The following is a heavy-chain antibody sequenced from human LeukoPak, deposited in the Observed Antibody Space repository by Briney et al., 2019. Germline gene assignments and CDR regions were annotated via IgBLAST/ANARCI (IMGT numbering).Heavy chain of an antibody. CDR1: GFTFGGYG. J-gene: IGHJ4*02. CDR2: IAYDGSRS. V-gene: IGHV3-33*01. Sequence: GSPLRLSCAGSGFTFGGYGMHWLRQTRGKWLEGVAVIAYDGSRSFYAGSVKGRFTISRDNSKNTMSVKMDDLRAEDTAVYYCTRYNNDHFDYWGQGTLVTVSS. D-gene: IGHD1-14*01. CDR3: TRYNNDHFDY.